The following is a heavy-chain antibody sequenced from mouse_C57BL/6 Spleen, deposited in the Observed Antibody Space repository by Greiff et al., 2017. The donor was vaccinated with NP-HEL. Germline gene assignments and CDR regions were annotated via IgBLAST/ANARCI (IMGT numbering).Heavy chain of an antibody. D-gene: IGHD1-1*02. V-gene: IGHV3-6*01. J-gene: IGHJ2*01. CDR2: ISYDGSN. Sequence: VQLQQSGPGLVKPSQSLSLTCSVTGYSITSGYYWNWIRQFPGNKLEWMGYISYDGSNNYNPSLKNRISITRDTSKNQFFLKLNSVTTEDTATYYCAREGGQYYFDYWGQGTTLTVSS. CDR3: AREGGQYYFDY. CDR1: GYSITSGYY.